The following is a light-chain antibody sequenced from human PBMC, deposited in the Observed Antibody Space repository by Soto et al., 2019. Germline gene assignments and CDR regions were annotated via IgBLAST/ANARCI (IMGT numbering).Light chain of an antibody. Sequence: QSVLTQPASVSGSPGQSITISCTGTSSDVGGYDYVSWYQLHPGKAPELMVFEVSNRPSGVSYRFSGSKSGNTASLTISGLQAEDEADYFCSSYSISTAYLFGTGTKVT. CDR3: SSYSISTAYL. V-gene: IGLV2-14*01. CDR2: EVS. J-gene: IGLJ1*01. CDR1: SSDVGGYDY.